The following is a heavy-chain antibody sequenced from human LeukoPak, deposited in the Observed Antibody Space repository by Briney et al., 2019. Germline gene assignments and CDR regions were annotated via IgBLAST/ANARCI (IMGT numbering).Heavy chain of an antibody. CDR1: GGSFSGYY. CDR3: ARGRGYSYGRGVRSYYYYTDV. V-gene: IGHV4-34*01. CDR2: INLSGST. J-gene: IGHJ6*03. D-gene: IGHD5-18*01. Sequence: PSETLSLTHAVYGGSFSGYYWSWIRQPPPKGLEWIGEINLSGSTHYNPSLQRRVTISIDTSKHQFFLKLRSVTASDTAVYYCARGRGYSYGRGVRSYYYYTDVWGKGTTDTVSS.